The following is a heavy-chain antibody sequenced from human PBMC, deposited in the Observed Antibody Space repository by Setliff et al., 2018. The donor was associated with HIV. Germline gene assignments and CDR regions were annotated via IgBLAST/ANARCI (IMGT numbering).Heavy chain of an antibody. V-gene: IGHV4-61*09. J-gene: IGHJ6*03. CDR1: GASISSGGDY. CDR3: ARCYYNFWSGYPLDYMDV. CDR2: IYTSGST. Sequence: SETLSLTCTVSGASISSGGDYWTWIRQPAGKGLEWIGHIYTSGSTNYNPSLKSRVTMSVGTSKNQFSLKLSSVTAADTAVYYCARCYYNFWSGYPLDYMDVWGKGTTVTVSS. D-gene: IGHD3-3*01.